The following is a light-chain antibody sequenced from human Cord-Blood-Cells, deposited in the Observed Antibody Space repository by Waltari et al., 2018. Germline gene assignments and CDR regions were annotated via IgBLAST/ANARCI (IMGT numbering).Light chain of an antibody. CDR1: QSVSSY. V-gene: IGKV3-11*01. CDR3: QQRSNWLT. J-gene: IGKJ4*01. Sequence: EIVLTQSPATLSLSPGERATLSCRASQSVSSYLAWYQQKPGQAPRLLIYDASNRATGIPARFSGSGSGTDFTLTISSLEPEDFAVYYCQQRSNWLTFGGRTNAEIK. CDR2: DAS.